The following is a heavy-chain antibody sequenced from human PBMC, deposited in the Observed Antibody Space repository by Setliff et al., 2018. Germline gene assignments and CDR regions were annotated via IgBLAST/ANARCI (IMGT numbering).Heavy chain of an antibody. Sequence: SVKVSCKASGGTFSNYGVSWVRQAPGQGLEWMGGTIPLFGTTDYAQKFHGRVTIVTDESTSTAYMELSSLTSDDTAVYYCAREGVDTRSSTDYRYYMDVWGQGTTVTVSS. CDR2: TIPLFGTT. V-gene: IGHV1-69*05. CDR3: AREGVDTRSSTDYRYYMDV. J-gene: IGHJ6*03. D-gene: IGHD5-18*01. CDR1: GGTFSNYG.